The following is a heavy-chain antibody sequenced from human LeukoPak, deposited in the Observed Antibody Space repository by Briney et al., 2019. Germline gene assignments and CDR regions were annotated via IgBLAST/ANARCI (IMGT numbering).Heavy chain of an antibody. D-gene: IGHD3-3*01. Sequence: ASVEVSCKASGYTFTSYGISWVRQAPGQGLEWMGWISAYNGNTNYAQKLQGRVTMTTDTSTSTAYMELRSLRSDDTAVYYCARVFQSYYDFWSGYFPPYYYGMDVWGQGTTVTVSS. V-gene: IGHV1-18*01. CDR3: ARVFQSYYDFWSGYFPPYYYGMDV. CDR1: GYTFTSYG. J-gene: IGHJ6*02. CDR2: ISAYNGNT.